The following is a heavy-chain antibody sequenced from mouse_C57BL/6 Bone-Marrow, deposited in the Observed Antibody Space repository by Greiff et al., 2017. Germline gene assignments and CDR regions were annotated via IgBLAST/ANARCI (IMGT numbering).Heavy chain of an antibody. D-gene: IGHD1-1*01. CDR1: GYNFTDYY. V-gene: IGHV14-2*01. Sequence: VQLQQSGAELVKPGASVKLSCTASGYNFTDYYMHWVKQRTGQGLEWIGRIDPEDGETKYAPKFKGKATITADTSSNTAYLQLSSLTSEDAAVYYCARSVGAMDYWGQGTSVTVSS. CDR2: IDPEDGET. CDR3: ARSVGAMDY. J-gene: IGHJ4*01.